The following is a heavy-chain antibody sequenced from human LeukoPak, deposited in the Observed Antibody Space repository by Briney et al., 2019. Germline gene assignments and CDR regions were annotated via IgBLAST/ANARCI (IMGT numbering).Heavy chain of an antibody. D-gene: IGHD2-15*01. CDR1: GFTFGSYS. CDR3: ARGRPTGAPRLFVVQ. CDR2: MSSGGTYI. J-gene: IGHJ4*02. V-gene: IGHV3-21*06. Sequence: GGSLRLSCAASGFTFGSYSMTWVRQAPGKGLEWVSSMSSGGTYIYYADSVRGRFTISRDNAKNSLYLLVNSLRVDDTAVYYCARGRPTGAPRLFVVQWGQGTLVTVSS.